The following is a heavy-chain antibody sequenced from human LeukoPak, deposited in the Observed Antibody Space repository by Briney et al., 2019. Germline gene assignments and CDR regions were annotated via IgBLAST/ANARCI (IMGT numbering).Heavy chain of an antibody. D-gene: IGHD6-13*01. Sequence: SETLSLTCTVSGYSISSGYYWGWIRQPPGKGLEWIGSIYHSGSTYYNPSLKSRVTISVDTSKNQFSLKLSSVTAADTAVYYCARVFGEQQLVVDYWGQGTPVTVSS. V-gene: IGHV4-38-2*02. J-gene: IGHJ4*02. CDR2: IYHSGST. CDR3: ARVFGEQQLVVDY. CDR1: GYSISSGYY.